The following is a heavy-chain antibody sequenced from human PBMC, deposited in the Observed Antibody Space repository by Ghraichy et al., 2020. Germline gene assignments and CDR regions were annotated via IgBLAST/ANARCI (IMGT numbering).Heavy chain of an antibody. D-gene: IGHD3-22*01. CDR2: ISGSGGST. CDR1: GFTFSSYA. V-gene: IGHV3-23*01. J-gene: IGHJ2*01. CDR3: ANEGGRWIVVTDWYFDL. Sequence: GGSLSLSCAASGFTFSSYAMSWVRQAPGKGLEWVSAISGSGGSTYYAYSVKGRFTISSDNSKTTLYLQINSLRAEDTAVYYGANEGGRWIVVTDWYFDLWGRGPLVTVSS.